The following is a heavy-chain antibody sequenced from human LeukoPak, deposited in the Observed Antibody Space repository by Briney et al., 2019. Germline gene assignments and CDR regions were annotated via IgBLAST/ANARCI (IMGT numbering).Heavy chain of an antibody. D-gene: IGHD6-19*01. CDR3: AMAVIGSGWTLDH. J-gene: IGHJ4*02. V-gene: IGHV3-23*01. Sequence: GGSLRLSFAASGFTFISYARSWVRQAPWKGLDWVSSISGSGGSTSYADSVKGRFTISKDNSKNTLYLQVNSLRAEDTAVYYCAMAVIGSGWTLDHWGQGTLVTVSS. CDR1: GFTFISYA. CDR2: ISGSGGST.